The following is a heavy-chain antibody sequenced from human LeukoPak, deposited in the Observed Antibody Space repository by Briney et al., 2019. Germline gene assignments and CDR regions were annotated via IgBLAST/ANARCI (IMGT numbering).Heavy chain of an antibody. CDR1: GFTFSTYS. CDR2: ISSSGSTV. D-gene: IGHD3-3*01. V-gene: IGHV3-48*01. Sequence: GGSLRLSCAGSGFTFSTYSMNWVRQAPGKGLEWVSYISSSGSTVYYADSVKGRFTISRDNAKKSLYLQMNSLRPDDTAVYYCARITIFGGGQGTMVTVSA. J-gene: IGHJ3*01. CDR3: ARITIFG.